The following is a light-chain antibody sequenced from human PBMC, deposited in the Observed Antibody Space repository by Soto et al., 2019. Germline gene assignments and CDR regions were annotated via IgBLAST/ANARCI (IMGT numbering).Light chain of an antibody. CDR3: QQYVSPPIT. J-gene: IGKJ5*01. V-gene: IGKV3-20*01. CDR2: GAS. Sequence: VLSKSPGTLSLSQGERATLYCRASQSVSSNHLAWYQQKPGQAPSLLIYGASSRATGIPDRFSGSGSGTDFTLTISRLEPEDFAVYYCQQYVSPPITFGQGTRLEIK. CDR1: QSVSSNH.